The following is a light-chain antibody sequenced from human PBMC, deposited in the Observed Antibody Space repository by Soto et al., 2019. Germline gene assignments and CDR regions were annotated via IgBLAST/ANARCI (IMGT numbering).Light chain of an antibody. J-gene: IGKJ5*01. CDR3: QQTDSFPT. Sequence: EIVLTQSPGTLSLSPGERATLSCRASQSVSASYLAWYQQKPGQAPRLLIYAASSRATGIPDRFSGGGSGTDFTLTISTLQPEDFATYYCQQTDSFPTFGRGTRLEVK. CDR1: QSVSASY. CDR2: AAS. V-gene: IGKV3-20*01.